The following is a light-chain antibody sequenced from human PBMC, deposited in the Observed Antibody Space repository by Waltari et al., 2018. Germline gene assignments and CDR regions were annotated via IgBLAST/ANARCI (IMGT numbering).Light chain of an antibody. CDR3: QQYGSSIMYT. CDR2: GAS. J-gene: IGKJ2*01. CDR1: QSLTKRY. Sequence: VLTQSPGTLSLSPGERATLSCRASQSLTKRYLAWYQQKPGQAPRLLIYGASSRAAGIPERFSGSGSGTDFTLTISRLEPDDFAVYYCQQYGSSIMYTFGQGTKLEIK. V-gene: IGKV3-20*01.